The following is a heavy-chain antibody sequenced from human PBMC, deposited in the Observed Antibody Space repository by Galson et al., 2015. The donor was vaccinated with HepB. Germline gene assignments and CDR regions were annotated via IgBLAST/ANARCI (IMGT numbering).Heavy chain of an antibody. CDR1: GFTVSRNY. V-gene: IGHV3-53*01. CDR2: IYSGGNT. J-gene: IGHJ4*02. Sequence: SLRLSCAASGFTVSRNYMSWVRQAPGKGLEWVSVIYSGGNTYYADSVKGRFTISRDNFKNTVYLQMNSLRAEDTAVYYCAKTPGDWSYFDYWGQGTLVTVSS. CDR3: AKTPGDWSYFDY. D-gene: IGHD2-21*01.